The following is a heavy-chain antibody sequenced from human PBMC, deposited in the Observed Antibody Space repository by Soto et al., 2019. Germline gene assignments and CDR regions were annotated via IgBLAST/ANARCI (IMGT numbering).Heavy chain of an antibody. CDR2: INHSGRV. CDR1: GGSFSGHS. V-gene: IGHV4-34*01. Sequence: SETLSLTCAVYGGSFSGHSWTWIRQSPGKGLEWIGDINHSGRVNYSPSLKSRVTISLDTSKNQFSLTLSAVTAADTAMYYCSTRAYDTNGYYRFDPWGQGTLVTSPQ. CDR3: STRAYDTNGYYRFDP. J-gene: IGHJ5*01. D-gene: IGHD3-22*01.